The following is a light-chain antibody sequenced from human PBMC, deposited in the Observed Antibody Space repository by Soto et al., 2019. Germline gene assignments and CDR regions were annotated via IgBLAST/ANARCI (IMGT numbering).Light chain of an antibody. Sequence: QSVLTQPPSASGTAGQRVTISCSGSSANIGGNPVNWYQQLPGTAPKLLIYSNNQRPSGVPDRVSGSKSGTSASLAISGLQSEDESDYYCAAWDDSLNGRVFGGGTQLPVL. CDR2: SNN. CDR1: SANIGGNP. CDR3: AAWDDSLNGRV. J-gene: IGLJ7*01. V-gene: IGLV1-44*01.